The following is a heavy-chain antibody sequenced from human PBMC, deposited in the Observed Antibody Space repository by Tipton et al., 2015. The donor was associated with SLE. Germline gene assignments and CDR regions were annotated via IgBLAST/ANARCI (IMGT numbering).Heavy chain of an antibody. J-gene: IGHJ5*02. CDR3: ALKKATWFDP. V-gene: IGHV4-4*07. Sequence: GLVKPSETLSLTCTVPGGSISSFYWGWVRQPAGKGLEWIGGFNPTGSTDYSPSLKSRVTMSVDTSRNQFSLKLISVTAADTAVYYCALKKATWFDPWGQGTLVTVSS. CDR1: GGSISSFY. CDR2: FNPTGST.